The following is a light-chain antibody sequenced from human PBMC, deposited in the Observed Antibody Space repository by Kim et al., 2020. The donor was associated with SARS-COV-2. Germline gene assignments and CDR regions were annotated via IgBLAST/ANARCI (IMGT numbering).Light chain of an antibody. Sequence: EIVLTQSPGTLSLSPGERATLSCRASQSVSSSSLVWYQQKPGQAPRLLISGASTRATGIPARFSGSGSGTEFTLTINSLQSEDFALYYCQQYNSWLITFGQGTRLEIK. CDR3: QQYNSWLIT. CDR1: QSVSSS. V-gene: IGKV3-15*01. CDR2: GAS. J-gene: IGKJ5*01.